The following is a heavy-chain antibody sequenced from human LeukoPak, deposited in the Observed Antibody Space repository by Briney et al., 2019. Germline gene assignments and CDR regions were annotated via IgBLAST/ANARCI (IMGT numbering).Heavy chain of an antibody. CDR3: ARVAGLRYYMVA. Sequence: SETLSLTCTVSRGSITNHFWSWIRQSPGKGLEWIGYIYYSGSTRYNPSLKSRVTISVDTSKKQFSLNLSSVTAADTAVYYCARVAGLRYYMVAWGKWTTVTVSS. CDR2: IYYSGST. CDR1: RGSITNHF. J-gene: IGHJ6*03. D-gene: IGHD6-13*01. V-gene: IGHV4-59*11.